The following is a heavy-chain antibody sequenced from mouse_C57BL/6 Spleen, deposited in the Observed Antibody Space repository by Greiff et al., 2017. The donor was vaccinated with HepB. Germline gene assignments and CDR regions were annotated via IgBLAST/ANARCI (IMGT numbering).Heavy chain of an antibody. D-gene: IGHD2-3*01. Sequence: EVKLMESGGGLVKPGGSLKLSCAASGFTFSSYAMSWVRQTPEKRLEWVATISDGGSYTYYPDNVKGRFTISRDNAKNNLYLQMSHLKSEDTAMYYCAREWLLRHFDYWGQGTTLTVSS. J-gene: IGHJ2*01. CDR3: AREWLLRHFDY. CDR1: GFTFSSYA. V-gene: IGHV5-4*01. CDR2: ISDGGSYT.